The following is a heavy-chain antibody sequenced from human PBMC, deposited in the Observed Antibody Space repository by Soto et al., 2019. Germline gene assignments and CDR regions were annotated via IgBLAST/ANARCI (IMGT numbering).Heavy chain of an antibody. Sequence: GGSLRLSSAASGFIFRNYAIHWVRQAPGKGLEWVAVISRDGSHKYYLDSVKGRFTISRDNSKDTVNLLMNSLRDDDSAMYYCARSRNSAVADSFDFWGQGTLVTVSS. J-gene: IGHJ4*02. D-gene: IGHD1-26*01. CDR2: ISRDGSHK. CDR3: ARSRNSAVADSFDF. CDR1: GFIFRNYA. V-gene: IGHV3-30*04.